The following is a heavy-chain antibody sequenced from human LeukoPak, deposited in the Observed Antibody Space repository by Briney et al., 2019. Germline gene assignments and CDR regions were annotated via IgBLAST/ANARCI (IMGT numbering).Heavy chain of an antibody. Sequence: ASVKVSCKASRGTFSSYAISWVRQAPGQGLEWMGGIIPIFGTANYAQKFQGRVTITTDESTSTAYMELSSLRSEDTAVYYCARAGYCSSTSCYPGGDYYYYMDVWGKGTTVTVSS. CDR2: IIPIFGTA. CDR1: RGTFSSYA. D-gene: IGHD2-2*01. V-gene: IGHV1-69*05. CDR3: ARAGYCSSTSCYPGGDYYYYMDV. J-gene: IGHJ6*03.